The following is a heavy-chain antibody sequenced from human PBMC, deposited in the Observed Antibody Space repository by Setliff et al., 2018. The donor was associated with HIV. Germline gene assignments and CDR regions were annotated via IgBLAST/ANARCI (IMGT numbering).Heavy chain of an antibody. V-gene: IGHV3-30*02. CDR2: IRYDGSYR. Sequence: GGSLRLSCEMSSFIFKDYGMNWVRQALGKGLEWVAFIRYDGSYRYYVDSVKGRFTISRDNSKNTLYLQMNSLRAEDTAVYYCARGWFDSWGQGTLVTVST. CDR1: SFIFKDYG. CDR3: ARGWFDS. J-gene: IGHJ5*01.